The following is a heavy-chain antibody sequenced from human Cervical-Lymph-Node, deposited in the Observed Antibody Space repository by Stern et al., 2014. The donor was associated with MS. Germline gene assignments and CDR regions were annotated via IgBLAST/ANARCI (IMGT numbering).Heavy chain of an antibody. D-gene: IGHD3-10*01. CDR3: ARLGVSPGNFDL. Sequence: QVQLVQSGSELKKPGASVKISCKASGYSFTSYAINWVRQAPGQGLEYMGWINTKTGNPTYAQGFTGRFVFSLDTSVSTSYLQISSLRSEDTAVYYCARLGVSPGNFDLWGQGTLVTVSS. V-gene: IGHV7-4-1*02. CDR1: GYSFTSYA. J-gene: IGHJ4*02. CDR2: INTKTGNP.